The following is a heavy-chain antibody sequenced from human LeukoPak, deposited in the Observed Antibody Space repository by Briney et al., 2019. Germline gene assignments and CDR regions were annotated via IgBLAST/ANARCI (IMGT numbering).Heavy chain of an antibody. Sequence: SETLSLTCAVYGGSFSGYYWSWIRQPPGKGLEWIGEINHSGSTNYNPSLKSRVTISVDTSKNQFSLKLSSVTAADTAVYDCARGQRWLQRKKGTLDYWGQGTLVTVSS. CDR3: ARGQRWLQRKKGTLDY. CDR2: INHSGST. J-gene: IGHJ4*02. D-gene: IGHD5-24*01. CDR1: GGSFSGYY. V-gene: IGHV4-34*01.